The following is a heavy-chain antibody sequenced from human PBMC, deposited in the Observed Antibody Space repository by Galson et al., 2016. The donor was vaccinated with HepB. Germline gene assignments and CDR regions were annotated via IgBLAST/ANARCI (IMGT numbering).Heavy chain of an antibody. CDR2: ISYNGKEK. CDR1: GLTIRHVQ. V-gene: IGHV3-30*18. CDR3: AKSRGSDQFFES. J-gene: IGHJ4*02. Sequence: SLRLSCAASGLTIRHVQMHWIRQVPGKGLEWVAVISYNGKEKYYGDSVKGRFVISRDNSKNTVSLQMNSLTTEDTAVYYCAKSRGSDQFFESWGQGALVTVSS. D-gene: IGHD3-10*01.